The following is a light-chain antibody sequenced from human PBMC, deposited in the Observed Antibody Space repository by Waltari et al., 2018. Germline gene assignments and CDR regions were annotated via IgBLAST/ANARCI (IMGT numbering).Light chain of an antibody. Sequence: QSALTQPASVSASPGQSITISCNGTSSDVGDYNLVSWYQHHPAKAPKLLIFEVSKRPTGVSNRCSASKSGNTASMTISGLQAEDEATYHCCSYAGTNTWVFGGGTKVTVL. V-gene: IGLV2-23*02. CDR1: SSDVGDYNL. J-gene: IGLJ2*01. CDR3: CSYAGTNTWV. CDR2: EVS.